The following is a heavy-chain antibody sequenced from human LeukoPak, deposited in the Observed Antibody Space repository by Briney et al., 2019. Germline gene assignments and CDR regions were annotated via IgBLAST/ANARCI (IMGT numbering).Heavy chain of an antibody. CDR2: IYPGDSDT. D-gene: IGHD3/OR15-3a*01. V-gene: IGHV5-51*01. J-gene: IGHJ5*02. CDR1: GYRFTNYW. CDR3: ARLGTGSSHADWFDP. Sequence: GESLKISRKGSGYRFTNYWIGWVRQMPGKGLEWMGIIYPGDSDTRYSPSFQGQVTISADKSISTAYLQWSSLKASDTAMYYCARLGTGSSHADWFDPWGQGTLVTVSS.